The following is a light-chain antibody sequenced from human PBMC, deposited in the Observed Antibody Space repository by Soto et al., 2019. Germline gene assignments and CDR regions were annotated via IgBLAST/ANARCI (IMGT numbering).Light chain of an antibody. Sequence: DIQMTQSPSTLSASVGDRVTITCRASQSISSWLAWYQQKPGKAPKLLIYKASSLESGVQSRFSGSGAGTEFTLIISSLQPDDFATYYCQQYNSYPTFGQGTKVEIK. CDR3: QQYNSYPT. CDR2: KAS. CDR1: QSISSW. V-gene: IGKV1-5*03. J-gene: IGKJ1*01.